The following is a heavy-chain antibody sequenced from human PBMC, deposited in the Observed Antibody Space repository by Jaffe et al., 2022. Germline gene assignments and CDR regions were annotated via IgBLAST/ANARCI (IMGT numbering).Heavy chain of an antibody. D-gene: IGHD2-2*01. Sequence: QVQLQESGPGLVKPSETLSLTCAVSGYSISSGYYWGWIRQPPGKGLEWIGSIYHSGSTYYNPSLKSRVTISVDTSKNQFSLKLSSVTAADTAVYYCASGDIAVVVPAAPHFDYWGQGTLVTVSS. CDR3: ASGDIAVVVPAAPHFDY. J-gene: IGHJ4*02. CDR2: IYHSGST. V-gene: IGHV4-38-2*01. CDR1: GYSISSGYY.